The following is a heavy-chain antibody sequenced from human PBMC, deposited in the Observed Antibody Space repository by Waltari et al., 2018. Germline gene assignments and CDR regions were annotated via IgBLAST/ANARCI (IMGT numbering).Heavy chain of an antibody. CDR2: IYYSGST. CDR3: ARGYYGSGSYYTPDYYYMDV. CDR1: GGSISSYY. J-gene: IGHJ6*03. D-gene: IGHD3-10*01. V-gene: IGHV4-59*01. Sequence: QVQLQESGPGLVKPSETLSLTCTVSGGSISSYYWSWIRQPPGKGLEWIGYIYYSGSTNYNPSLKSRVTISVDTSNNQFSLKLSSVTAADTAVYYCARGYYGSGSYYTPDYYYMDVWGKGTTVTVSS.